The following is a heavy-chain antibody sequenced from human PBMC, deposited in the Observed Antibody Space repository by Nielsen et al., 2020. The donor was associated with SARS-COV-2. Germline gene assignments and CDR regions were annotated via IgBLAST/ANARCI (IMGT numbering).Heavy chain of an antibody. Sequence: GESLKISCESSGFTFSNYAMHWVRQAPDKGLEWVAVISSDGNYIYYADSVQGRLTISRDNSKNTLYLQMNSLRREDTALYSCARARDSVPNSPVAYWGQGTLVTVSS. CDR3: ARARDSVPNSPVAY. CDR1: GFTFSNYA. CDR2: ISSDGNYI. V-gene: IGHV3-30*04. J-gene: IGHJ4*02. D-gene: IGHD2-15*01.